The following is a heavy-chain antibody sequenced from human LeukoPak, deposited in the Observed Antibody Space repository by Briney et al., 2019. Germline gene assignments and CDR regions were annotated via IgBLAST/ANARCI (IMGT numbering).Heavy chain of an antibody. J-gene: IGHJ4*02. Sequence: GGSLRLSCAASGFTFSSYGMHWVRQAPGRGLEWVAFIRYDGSNKYYADSVKGRFTISRDNSKNTLYLQMNSLRAEDTAVYYCAKEGNYGDYFDYWGQGTLVTVSS. D-gene: IGHD4-17*01. CDR1: GFTFSSYG. CDR2: IRYDGSNK. CDR3: AKEGNYGDYFDY. V-gene: IGHV3-30*02.